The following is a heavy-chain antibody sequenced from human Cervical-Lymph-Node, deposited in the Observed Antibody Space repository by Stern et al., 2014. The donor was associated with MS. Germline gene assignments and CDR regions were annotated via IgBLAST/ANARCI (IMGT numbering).Heavy chain of an antibody. CDR2: IYYSGNT. V-gene: IGHV4-59*01. J-gene: IGHJ4*02. Sequence: QLQLQESGPGLVKPSETLSLTCLISGGSISTSYWSWVRQPPGKGLEWIGYIYYSGNTNYNPSLKSRVAMSVTTSTNQFSLKLSSVTAADTAVYYCARDDGYSGYDSWGQGTLVTVSS. D-gene: IGHD5-12*01. CDR1: GGSISTSY. CDR3: ARDDGYSGYDS.